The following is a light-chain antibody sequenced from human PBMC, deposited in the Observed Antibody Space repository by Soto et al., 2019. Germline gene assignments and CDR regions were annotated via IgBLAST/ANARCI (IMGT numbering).Light chain of an antibody. CDR2: GAS. Sequence: VMTQSPATLSVSPGERATLSCWASETVATNLAWYQQKPGQAPRLLISGASTRAAGISDRFRGSGSGTEFTLTISSLRSEDSAVYYCQQHDKWPRTFGQGTKVDIK. CDR3: QQHDKWPRT. CDR1: ETVATN. V-gene: IGKV3-15*01. J-gene: IGKJ1*01.